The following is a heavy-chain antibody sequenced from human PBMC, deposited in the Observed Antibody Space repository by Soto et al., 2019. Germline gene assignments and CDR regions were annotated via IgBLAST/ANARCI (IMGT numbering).Heavy chain of an antibody. J-gene: IGHJ3*02. CDR1: GFTFSSYS. Sequence: EVQLVESGGGLVKPGGSLRLSCAASGFTFSSYSMNWVRQAPGKGLEWVSSISSRSSYIYYADSVKGRFTISRDNAKNSLYRQMNSLSAEDTAVYYCARVLGCSSTSCYHDAFDIWGQGTMVTVSS. CDR2: ISSRSSYI. CDR3: ARVLGCSSTSCYHDAFDI. V-gene: IGHV3-21*01. D-gene: IGHD2-2*01.